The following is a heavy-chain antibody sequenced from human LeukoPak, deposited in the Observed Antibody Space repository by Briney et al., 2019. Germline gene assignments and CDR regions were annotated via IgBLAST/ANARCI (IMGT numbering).Heavy chain of an antibody. V-gene: IGHV1-46*01. CDR3: ARDSGGGIAELLDAFDI. CDR2: INPSGGST. Sequence: GRSLRLSCAASGFTFSSYAMHWVRQAPGQGLEWMGIINPSGGSTSYAQKFQGRVTMTRDTSTSTVYMELSSLRSEDTAVYYCARDSGGGIAELLDAFDIWGQGTMVTVSS. D-gene: IGHD6-13*01. CDR1: GFTFSSYA. J-gene: IGHJ3*02.